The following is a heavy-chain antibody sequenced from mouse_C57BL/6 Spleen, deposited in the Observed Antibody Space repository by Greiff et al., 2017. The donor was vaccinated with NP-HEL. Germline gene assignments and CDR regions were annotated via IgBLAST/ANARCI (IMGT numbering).Heavy chain of an antibody. V-gene: IGHV1-69*01. D-gene: IGHD6-1*01. CDR2: IDPSDSYT. CDR3: ARGDSPFAY. CDR1: GYTFTSYW. Sequence: VQLQQPGAELVMPGASVKLSCKASGYTFTSYWMHWVKQRPGQGLAWIGEIDPSDSYTNYNQKFKGKSTLTVDKSSSTAYMQLSSLTSEDSAVYYCARGDSPFAYWGQGTLVTVSA. J-gene: IGHJ3*01.